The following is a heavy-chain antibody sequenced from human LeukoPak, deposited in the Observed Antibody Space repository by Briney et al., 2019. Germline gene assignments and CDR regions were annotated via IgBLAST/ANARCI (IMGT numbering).Heavy chain of an antibody. CDR3: ARGYSGYEY. J-gene: IGHJ4*02. CDR2: IYYSGST. CDR1: GGSISSSSYY. V-gene: IGHV4-39*01. D-gene: IGHD5-12*01. Sequence: KTSETLSLTCTVSGGSISSSSYYWGWIRQPPGKGLEWIGSIYYSGSTYYNPSLKSRVTISVDTSKNQFSLKLSSVTAADTAVYYCARGYSGYEYWGQGTLVTVSS.